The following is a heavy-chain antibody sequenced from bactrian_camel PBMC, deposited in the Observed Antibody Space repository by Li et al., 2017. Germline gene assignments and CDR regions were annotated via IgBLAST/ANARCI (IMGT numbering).Heavy chain of an antibody. V-gene: IGHV3S63*01. CDR1: GWTFNYSC. CDR3: AAEWRGMGWPPLAEADFLY. D-gene: IGHD3*01. CDR2: IRTGYPFTS. J-gene: IGHJ6*01. Sequence: QLVESGGGSVQAGGSLRLSCQVSGWTFNYSCFGWFRQGAGSEREAVAGIRTGYPFTSDYHASVEGRFTIPQDNAKNTVYLQMGSLKPEDTAMYYCAAEWRGMGWPPLAEADFLYWGQGTQVTVS.